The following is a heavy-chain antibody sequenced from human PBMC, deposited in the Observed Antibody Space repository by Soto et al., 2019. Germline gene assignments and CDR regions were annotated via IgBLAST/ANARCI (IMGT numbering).Heavy chain of an antibody. CDR3: ARVKPADH. V-gene: IGHV3-30-3*01. Sequence: QLRLVESGGGVVQPGRSLRLSCAASGFTFSSYAMHWVRQAPGKGLEWVAVISYDGSNKYYADSVKGRFTISRDNSKNTLYLQMNSLRAEDTAVYYCARVKPADHWGQGIVVTVSS. CDR1: GFTFSSYA. CDR2: ISYDGSNK. J-gene: IGHJ5*02.